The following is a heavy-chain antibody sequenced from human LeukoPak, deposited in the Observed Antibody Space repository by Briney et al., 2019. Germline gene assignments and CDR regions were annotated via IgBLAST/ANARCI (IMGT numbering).Heavy chain of an antibody. D-gene: IGHD1-26*01. CDR2: ISSSSSTI. CDR3: ASSFIVGATPFDY. Sequence: GGSLRLSCAASGFTFSSYSMNWVRQAPGKGLEWVSYISSSSSTIYYADSVKGRFTISRDNAKNSLYLQMNSLRAEDTAVYYCASSFIVGATPFDYWGQGTLVTVSS. J-gene: IGHJ4*02. V-gene: IGHV3-48*04. CDR1: GFTFSSYS.